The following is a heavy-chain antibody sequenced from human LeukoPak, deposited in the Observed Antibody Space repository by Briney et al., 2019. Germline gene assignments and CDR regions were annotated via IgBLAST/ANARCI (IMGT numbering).Heavy chain of an antibody. CDR3: ARGSNWSYY. CDR1: GGSISSYY. D-gene: IGHD6-6*01. Sequence: SETLSLTCTVSGGSISSYYWSWIRQPPGKGLEWIGYIYYSGITNYNPSLKSRVTISVDMSKNQFSLKLTSVTAADTAVYYCARGSNWSYYWGQGALVTVSS. J-gene: IGHJ4*02. V-gene: IGHV4-59*01. CDR2: IYYSGIT.